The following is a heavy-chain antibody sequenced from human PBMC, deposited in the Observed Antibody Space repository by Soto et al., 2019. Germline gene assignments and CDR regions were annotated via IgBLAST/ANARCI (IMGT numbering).Heavy chain of an antibody. CDR1: GFSFSIYG. V-gene: IGHV3-23*01. D-gene: IGHD3-22*01. CDR2: ISGSGGST. Sequence: PGGSLRLCCAASGFSFSIYGMHWVRQAPGKGLEWVSTISGSGGSTYYADSVKGRFTISRDNSMNTLYLQINSLRAEDSAVYYCAKSVKSYYSQFDYWGQGTLVTVSS. CDR3: AKSVKSYYSQFDY. J-gene: IGHJ4*02.